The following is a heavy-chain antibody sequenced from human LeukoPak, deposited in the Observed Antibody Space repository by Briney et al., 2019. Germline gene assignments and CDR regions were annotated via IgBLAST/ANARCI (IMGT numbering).Heavy chain of an antibody. CDR3: ARVGSYAFDI. Sequence: SETLSLTCTVSGGSISTYYWSWIPQPPGKGLEWIGYSDYNGGTHYNPSLKSRVTISVDTSKNQFSLKLRSVTAADTAVYYCARVGSYAFDIWGQGTMVTVSS. CDR2: SDYNGGT. CDR1: GGSISTYY. J-gene: IGHJ3*02. V-gene: IGHV4-59*01.